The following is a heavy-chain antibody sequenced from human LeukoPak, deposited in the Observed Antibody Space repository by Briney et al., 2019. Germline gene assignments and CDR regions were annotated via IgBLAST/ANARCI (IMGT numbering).Heavy chain of an antibody. CDR1: GFTLDVFA. Sequence: GRSLSLSCAASGFTLDVFAMLWVRQATGKGRAWVSGISWNSGTIVYADSVKGRFTISRDNAKTSLYLQMNSLRAEDMALYYCAKDNGDYGFDYWGQGTLVTVSS. V-gene: IGHV3-9*03. D-gene: IGHD4-17*01. CDR3: AKDNGDYGFDY. J-gene: IGHJ4*02. CDR2: ISWNSGTI.